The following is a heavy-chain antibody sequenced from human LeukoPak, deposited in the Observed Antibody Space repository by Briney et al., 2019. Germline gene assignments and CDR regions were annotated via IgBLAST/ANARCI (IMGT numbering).Heavy chain of an antibody. V-gene: IGHV1-8*01. CDR3: SFLEPYDSSGYYDRYYYGMDV. Sequence: ASVKVSCEASGYTFTSYDINWVRQATGQGLEWMGWMNPNSGNTGYAQKFQGRVTMTRNTSISTAYMELSSLRSEDTAVYYCSFLEPYDSSGYYDRYYYGMDVWGQGTTVTVSS. CDR1: GYTFTSYD. CDR2: MNPNSGNT. D-gene: IGHD3-22*01. J-gene: IGHJ6*02.